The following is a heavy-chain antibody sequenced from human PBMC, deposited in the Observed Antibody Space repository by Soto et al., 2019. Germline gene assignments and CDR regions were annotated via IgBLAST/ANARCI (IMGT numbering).Heavy chain of an antibody. CDR2: IHHSGAT. Sequence: QIQLQESGPGLVKSSGTLSLSCTVYGDSITNSDWWSWVRQSPGKGLEWIGEIHHSGATNYNPSLKSRVTISVDTSTNHLSLKVSSVTAADTAVYYCVRNGYYCLDIWGQGTTVTVSS. V-gene: IGHV4-4*02. CDR1: GDSITNSDW. J-gene: IGHJ6*02. CDR3: VRNGYYCLDI.